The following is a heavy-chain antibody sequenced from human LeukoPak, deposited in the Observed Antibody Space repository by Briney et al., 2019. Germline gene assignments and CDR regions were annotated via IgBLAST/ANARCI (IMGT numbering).Heavy chain of an antibody. D-gene: IGHD2-2*02. CDR2: ISGSGDRT. V-gene: IGHV3-23*01. J-gene: IGHJ4*02. CDR3: ARVPAAIISFVDY. CDR1: GFTFSNYA. Sequence: GGSLRLSCAASGFTFSNYAMSWVRQAPGKGLEWVSVISGSGDRTYYADSVKGRFTISRDNSKNTLYLQMNSLRAEDTAVYYCARVPAAIISFVDYWGQGTLVTVSS.